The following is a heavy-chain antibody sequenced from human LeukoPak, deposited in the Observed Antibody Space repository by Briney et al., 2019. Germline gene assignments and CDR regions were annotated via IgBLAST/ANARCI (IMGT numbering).Heavy chain of an antibody. CDR3: AKDWAIYSCGYFDY. CDR1: GFTFSSYG. D-gene: IGHD5-18*01. J-gene: IGHJ4*02. CDR2: ISYDGSNK. V-gene: IGHV3-30*18. Sequence: GGSLRLSCAASGFTFSSYGMPWVRQAPGKGLEWVAVISYDGSNKYYADSVKGRFTISRDNSKNTLYLQMNSLRAEDTAVYYCAKDWAIYSCGYFDYWGQGTLVTVSS.